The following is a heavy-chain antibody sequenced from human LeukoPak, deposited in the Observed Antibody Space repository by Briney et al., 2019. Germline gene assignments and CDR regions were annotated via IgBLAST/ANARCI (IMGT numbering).Heavy chain of an antibody. Sequence: SSQTLSLTCAVSGGSISSGGYTWSWIRQPPGKGLEWIGYIYHSGSTYYNPSLKSRVTISVDRSKNQFSLKLSSVTAADTAVYYCARALYCSSTSCSYFDYWGQGTLVTVSS. CDR1: GGSISSGGYT. D-gene: IGHD2-2*01. V-gene: IGHV4-30-2*01. J-gene: IGHJ4*02. CDR3: ARALYCSSTSCSYFDY. CDR2: IYHSGST.